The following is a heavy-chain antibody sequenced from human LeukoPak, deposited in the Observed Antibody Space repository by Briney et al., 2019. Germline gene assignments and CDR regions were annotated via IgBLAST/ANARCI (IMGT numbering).Heavy chain of an antibody. CDR3: ARPLGGAFDI. CDR1: GYNFSDYW. V-gene: IGHV5-51*01. J-gene: IGHJ3*02. CDR2: MFPGDSDT. Sequence: GESLKISCKVSGYNFSDYWIGWVRQVPGKGLEWMRIMFPGDSDTRYNPSFQGQVTISADKAISTAYLQWSSLKASDTAMYFCARPLGGAFDIWGQGTMVTVSS.